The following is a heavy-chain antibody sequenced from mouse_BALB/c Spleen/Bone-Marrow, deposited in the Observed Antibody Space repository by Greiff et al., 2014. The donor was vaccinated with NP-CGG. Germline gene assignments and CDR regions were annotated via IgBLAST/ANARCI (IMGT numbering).Heavy chain of an antibody. Sequence: QVQLQQPGAELLKPGTSVKLSCKASGYTFTRYWMHWVKQRPGQGLEWIGELNPSNGHTNYNGKFKNKATVTVDKSSSTAHMQLSSLTSEDSAVYYCARMITTRGFDYWGQGTTLTVSS. J-gene: IGHJ2*01. V-gene: IGHV1S81*02. CDR2: LNPSNGHT. CDR3: ARMITTRGFDY. D-gene: IGHD2-4*01. CDR1: GYTFTRYW.